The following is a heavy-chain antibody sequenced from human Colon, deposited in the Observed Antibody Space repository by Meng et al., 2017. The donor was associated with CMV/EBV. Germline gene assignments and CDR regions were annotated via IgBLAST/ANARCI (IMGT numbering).Heavy chain of an antibody. CDR1: GGSFTTNSYF. CDR2: IYNSGST. CDR3: ARGVLNFFDY. V-gene: IGHV4-39*07. Sequence: LQLEESGPGLVKPSETLSLTCSVSGGSFTTNSYFWAWIRQPPGKGLEYIGSIYNSGSTYYNASLKSRVTMSVDTSKNQFSLKLSSVTAADTAKYYCARGVLNFFDYWGQGTLVTVS. D-gene: IGHD3-10*01. J-gene: IGHJ4*02.